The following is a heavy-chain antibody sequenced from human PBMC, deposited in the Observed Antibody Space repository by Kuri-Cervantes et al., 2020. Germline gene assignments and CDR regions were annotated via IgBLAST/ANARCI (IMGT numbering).Heavy chain of an antibody. V-gene: IGHV4-59*12. CDR3: AREGAYYDSSGSGAFDI. CDR1: DGSISSYY. CDR2: IYYSGST. Sequence: SETLSLTCTVSDGSISSYYCSWIRQPPGKGLEWIGYIYYSGSTNYNPSLKNRVTISVDKSKNQFSLKLSSVTAADTAVYYCAREGAYYDSSGSGAFDIWGQGTMVT. D-gene: IGHD3-22*01. J-gene: IGHJ3*02.